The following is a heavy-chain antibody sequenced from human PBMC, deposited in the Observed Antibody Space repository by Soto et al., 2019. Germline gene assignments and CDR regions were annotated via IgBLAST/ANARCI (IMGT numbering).Heavy chain of an antibody. CDR2: IWYDGSNK. CDR3: ARDSTLSGLGREEHQNAFDI. Sequence: QVQLVESGGGVVQPGRSLRLSCAASGFTFSSYGMHWVRQAPGKGLEWVAVIWYDGSNKYYADSVKGRFTISRDNSNNTLYLQMNSLRAEDTAVYYCARDSTLSGLGREEHQNAFDIWGQGTMVTVSS. J-gene: IGHJ3*02. D-gene: IGHD3-10*01. CDR1: GFTFSSYG. V-gene: IGHV3-33*01.